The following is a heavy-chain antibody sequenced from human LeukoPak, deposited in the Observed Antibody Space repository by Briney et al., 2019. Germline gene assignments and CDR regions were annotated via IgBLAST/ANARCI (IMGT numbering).Heavy chain of an antibody. CDR2: IWNDGSEK. D-gene: IGHD2-2*01. CDR3: ARGYCSSIGCATGWKFDY. Sequence: GRSLRLSCAVSGFTFSSYGMHWVRQAPGKGLEWVAVIWNDGSEKYNADSVKGRFTISRDNSKNTLYLQMNSLRAEDTAVYYCARGYCSSIGCATGWKFDYWGQGTLVTVSS. J-gene: IGHJ4*02. V-gene: IGHV3-33*01. CDR1: GFTFSSYG.